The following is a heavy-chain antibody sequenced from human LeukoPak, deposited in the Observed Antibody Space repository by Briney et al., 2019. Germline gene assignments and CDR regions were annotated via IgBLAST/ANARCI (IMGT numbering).Heavy chain of an antibody. J-gene: IGHJ5*02. CDR3: ARWVIANWFDP. D-gene: IGHD2-21*01. CDR1: GYTFTVYY. CDR2: IKPNSGGT. V-gene: IGHV1-2*02. Sequence: ASVTVSFTASGYTFTVYYMHWVRQAPGQGLEWMGWIKPNSGGTNYAQKFQGRVTITRDTSISTAYMELSRLRSDDTAVYYCARWVIANWFDPWGQGTLVTVSS.